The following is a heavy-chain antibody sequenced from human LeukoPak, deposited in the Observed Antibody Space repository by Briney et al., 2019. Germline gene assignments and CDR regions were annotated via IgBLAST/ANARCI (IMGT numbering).Heavy chain of an antibody. D-gene: IGHD3-3*01. J-gene: IGHJ3*02. CDR2: IYYSGST. CDR3: ARQSGGYDFWSGYYRGAFDI. V-gene: IGHV4-31*03. Sequence: PSETLSLTCTVSGGSVSSGSYYWSWIRQPPGKGLEWIGYIYYSGSTYYNPSLKSRVTISVDTSKNQFSLKLSSVTAADTAVYYCARQSGGYDFWSGYYRGAFDIWGQGTMVTVSS. CDR1: GGSVSSGSYY.